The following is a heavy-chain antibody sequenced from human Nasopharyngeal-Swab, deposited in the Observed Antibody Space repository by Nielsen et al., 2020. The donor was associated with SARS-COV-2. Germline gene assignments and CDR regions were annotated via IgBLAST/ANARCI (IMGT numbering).Heavy chain of an antibody. CDR2: ISYDGSNK. CDR3: ARRTIHDYGDYFDY. Sequence: GESLKISCAASGFTFSSYAMHWVRQAPGKGLEWVAVISYDGSNKYYADSVKGRFTISRDNSKNTLYLQMNSLRAGDTAVYYCARRTIHDYGDYFDYWGQGTLVTVSS. D-gene: IGHD4-17*01. CDR1: GFTFSSYA. J-gene: IGHJ4*02. V-gene: IGHV3-30*14.